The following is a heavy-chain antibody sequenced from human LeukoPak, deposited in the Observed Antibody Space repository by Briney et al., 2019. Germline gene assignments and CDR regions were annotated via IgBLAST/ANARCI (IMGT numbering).Heavy chain of an antibody. J-gene: IGHJ3*01. D-gene: IGHD1-1*01. CDR3: ARGPTKHSWSNRGACDV. Sequence: GGSLRLSCVGSGFTLSNYWMTWRRQAPGKGLEWVALLKDDGTERYNVDSVKGRFTISRDNAENSLYLQMNSLTADDTAVYYCARGPTKHSWSNRGACDVWGQGTMVTVS. CDR1: GFTLSNYW. CDR2: LKDDGTER. V-gene: IGHV3-7*01.